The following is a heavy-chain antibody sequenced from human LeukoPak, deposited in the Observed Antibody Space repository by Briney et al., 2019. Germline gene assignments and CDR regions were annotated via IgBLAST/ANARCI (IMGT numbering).Heavy chain of an antibody. Sequence: GGSLRLSCAASGFTFSSYSMNWVRQAPGKGLEWVSYISSSSSTIYYADSVKGRFTISRDNAKNSLYLQMNSLRAEDTAVYYCARDGPYYDSSGFDYWGQGTLVTVSP. CDR1: GFTFSSYS. V-gene: IGHV3-48*01. CDR2: ISSSSSTI. J-gene: IGHJ4*02. CDR3: ARDGPYYDSSGFDY. D-gene: IGHD3-22*01.